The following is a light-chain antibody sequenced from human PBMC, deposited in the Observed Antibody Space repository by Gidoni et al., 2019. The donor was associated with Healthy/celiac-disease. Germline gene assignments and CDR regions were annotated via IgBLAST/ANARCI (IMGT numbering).Light chain of an antibody. Sequence: QSVLTQPPPVSGAPGQRVPISCTGSSPNIWAGYDVHWYQQLPGTAPKLLIYGNSNRSAGVPVRCSGSKSGTSASLAITGLQAEDEADYYCQSYDSSLSGHVVFGGGTKLTVL. V-gene: IGLV1-40*01. CDR2: GNS. CDR1: SPNIWAGYD. J-gene: IGLJ2*01. CDR3: QSYDSSLSGHVV.